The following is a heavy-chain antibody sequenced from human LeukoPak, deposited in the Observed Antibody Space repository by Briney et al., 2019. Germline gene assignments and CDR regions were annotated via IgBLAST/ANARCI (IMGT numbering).Heavy chain of an antibody. CDR2: ISAYNGNT. J-gene: IGHJ6*02. CDR3: AIGDYGDPDYYYYGMDV. D-gene: IGHD4-17*01. Sequence: ASVKVSCKASGYTFTSYGISWVRQAPGQGLEWMGWISAYNGNTNYAQKLQGRVTMTTDTSTSTAYMELRSLRSDDTAVYYCAIGDYGDPDYYYYGMDVWGQGTTVTVSS. V-gene: IGHV1-18*01. CDR1: GYTFTSYG.